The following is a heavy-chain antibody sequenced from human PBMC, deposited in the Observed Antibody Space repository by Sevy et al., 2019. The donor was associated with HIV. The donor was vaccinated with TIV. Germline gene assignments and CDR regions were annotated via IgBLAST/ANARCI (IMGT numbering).Heavy chain of an antibody. V-gene: IGHV3-33*01. J-gene: IGHJ4*02. D-gene: IGHD5-18*01. CDR2: IGYDGNNK. CDR3: ARDPRSYGDYLLAYFDY. Sequence: GGSLRLSCAASGLTPSTYGIHWVRQAPGKGLEWVAVIGYDGNNKFYADSVKGRFTISRDNSKNTLFLQMDSLRADDTAVYYCARDPRSYGDYLLAYFDYWGQGTLVTVSS. CDR1: GLTPSTYG.